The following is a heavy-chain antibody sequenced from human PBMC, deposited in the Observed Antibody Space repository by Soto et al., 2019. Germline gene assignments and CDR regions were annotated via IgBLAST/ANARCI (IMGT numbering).Heavy chain of an antibody. J-gene: IGHJ4*02. D-gene: IGHD6-19*01. CDR2: ISGSGTST. V-gene: IGHV3-23*01. CDR1: GFTFSSYA. Sequence: PGGSLRLSCAASGFTFSSYAMSWVRQALGKGLEWVSTISGSGTSTYYADSVKGRFTISRDNSKSTLYLQMSSLRAEDTAVYYCAKDLCTYSSGSCYFDYWGQGALVTVSS. CDR3: AKDLCTYSSGSCYFDY.